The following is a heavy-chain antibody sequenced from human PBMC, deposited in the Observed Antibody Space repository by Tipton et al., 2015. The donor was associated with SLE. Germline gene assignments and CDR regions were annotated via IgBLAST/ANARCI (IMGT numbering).Heavy chain of an antibody. CDR1: GNTFSRYA. CDR3: AREYFDSSGYHYGWLDP. D-gene: IGHD3-22*01. V-gene: IGHV1-3*01. Sequence: QSGPEVKKPGASVKVSCKASGNTFSRYAVHWVRQDPGQRLEWMGWINAGNGNTKYSQKFQGRVTITRDTSATIAYMEMSSLRSEDTAVYYCAREYFDSSGYHYGWLDPWGQGTLVTVSS. CDR2: INAGNGNT. J-gene: IGHJ5*02.